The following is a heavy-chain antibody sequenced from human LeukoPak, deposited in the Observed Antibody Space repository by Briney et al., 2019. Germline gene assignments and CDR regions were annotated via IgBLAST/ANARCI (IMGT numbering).Heavy chain of an antibody. V-gene: IGHV3-33*01. Sequence: PGRSLRLPCAASGFNFSGYVTHWVRQAPGKGLEWVAVIWSDGSKKDYADSVKGRFTISRDNSKNTVYLQMNNLTAEDTAVYYCARGPYYDSGSYVANWFDTWGQGTPVTVSS. D-gene: IGHD3-10*01. CDR3: ARGPYYDSGSYVANWFDT. J-gene: IGHJ5*02. CDR2: IWSDGSKK. CDR1: GFNFSGYV.